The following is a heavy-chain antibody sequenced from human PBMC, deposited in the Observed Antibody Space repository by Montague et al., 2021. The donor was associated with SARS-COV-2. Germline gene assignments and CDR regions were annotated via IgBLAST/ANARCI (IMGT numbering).Heavy chain of an antibody. V-gene: IGHV3-30*09. Sequence: SLRLSCAASLFTFSNYAMHWVRQAPGKGLEWAALISYDGSNKYYADSVKGRFAISRDNSKNTLYLQMNSLRAEDTGLYYCAREWDDITRPAHYGMDFWGQGTTVTVSS. CDR2: ISYDGSNK. J-gene: IGHJ6*02. CDR3: AREWDDITRPAHYGMDF. CDR1: LFTFSNYA. D-gene: IGHD3-16*01.